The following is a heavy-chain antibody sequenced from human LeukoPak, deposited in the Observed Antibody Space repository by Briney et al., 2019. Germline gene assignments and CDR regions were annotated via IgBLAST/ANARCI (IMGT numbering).Heavy chain of an antibody. D-gene: IGHD3-10*01. J-gene: IGHJ4*02. V-gene: IGHV3-11*01. CDR3: ARADYYYGSGSYPPDY. CDR1: GFTFSDYY. Sequence: GGSLRLSCAASGFTFSDYYMSWIRQAPGKGLEWVSYISSSGSTIYYADSVKGRFTISRDNAKNSLYLQMNSLRAEDTAVYYCARADYYYGSGSYPPDYWGQGTLVTVSS. CDR2: ISSSGSTI.